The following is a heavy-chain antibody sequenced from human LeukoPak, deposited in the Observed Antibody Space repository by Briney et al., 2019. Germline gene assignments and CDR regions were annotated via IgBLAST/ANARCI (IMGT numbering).Heavy chain of an antibody. CDR2: IWYDGSKK. D-gene: IGHD1-1*01. V-gene: IGHV3-33*01. Sequence: GGSLRLSCAASGFTFSSYGMHWVPPAPGKGLEWVALIWYDGSKKYYVDHVEGRFTISRDNSKNTVSLQMNSLRAQDTAVYYCARWNGSPVMALDMWGQGTMVTVSS. CDR1: GFTFSSYG. J-gene: IGHJ3*02. CDR3: ARWNGSPVMALDM.